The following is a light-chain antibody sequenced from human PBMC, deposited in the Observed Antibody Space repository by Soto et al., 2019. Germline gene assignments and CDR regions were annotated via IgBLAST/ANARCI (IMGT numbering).Light chain of an antibody. CDR2: AVN. CDR1: SSDIGAYDY. V-gene: IGLV2-14*01. Sequence: QSALTQPASLSGSPGQSITISCTGTSSDIGAYDYVSWFQQHPGKASKLMISAVNNRPSGVSNRFSGSKSGNTAYLTISGLQVEDEDEYFCFSFKTTSTHVFGTGTKVTVL. J-gene: IGLJ1*01. CDR3: FSFKTTSTHV.